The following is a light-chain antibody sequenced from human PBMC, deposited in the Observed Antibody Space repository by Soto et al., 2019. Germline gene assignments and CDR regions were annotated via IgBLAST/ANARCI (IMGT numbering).Light chain of an antibody. J-gene: IGLJ3*02. Sequence: QSVLTQPPSASGSPGRSVTISCTGTSSDIGGYNYVSWYQQHPGEAPKLIIYLITKRPSGVPDRFSGSRSGNTASLTVSGLRTEDEADYYCSSYAGNNNLVFGGGTKVTVL. CDR3: SSYAGNNNLV. CDR2: LIT. CDR1: SSDIGGYNY. V-gene: IGLV2-8*01.